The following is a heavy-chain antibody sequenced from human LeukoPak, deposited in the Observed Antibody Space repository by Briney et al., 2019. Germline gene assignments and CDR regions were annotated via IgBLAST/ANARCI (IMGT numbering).Heavy chain of an antibody. Sequence: SETLSLTCAVYGASFSGYYWSWLRQPPGKGLEWIGEINHSGSTNYNPSLKGRFTISVDTSKNQFSLKLSSVTAADTAVYYCASRAPGIAAAGYYFDYWGQGTLVTVSS. CDR3: ASRAPGIAAAGYYFDY. J-gene: IGHJ4*02. CDR1: GASFSGYY. V-gene: IGHV4-34*01. CDR2: INHSGST. D-gene: IGHD6-13*01.